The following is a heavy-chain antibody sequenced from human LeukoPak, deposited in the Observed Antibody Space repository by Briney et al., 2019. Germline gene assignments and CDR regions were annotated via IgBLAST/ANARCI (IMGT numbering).Heavy chain of an antibody. CDR3: ARESTLAITMLRGITNNWFDP. CDR2: IIPIFGTA. CDR1: GGTLTSYG. D-gene: IGHD3-10*01. J-gene: IGHJ5*02. V-gene: IGHV1-69*13. Sequence: ASVKVSCKASGGTLTSYGFSWVRQAPGQGLEWMGGIIPIFGTANYAQKFQGRVTITADESTNTSYMELSSLRSEDTAVYYCARESTLAITMLRGITNNWFDPWGQGTLVTVSS.